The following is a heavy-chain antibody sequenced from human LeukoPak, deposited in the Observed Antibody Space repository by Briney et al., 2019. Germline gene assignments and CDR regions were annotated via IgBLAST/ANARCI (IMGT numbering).Heavy chain of an antibody. J-gene: IGHJ5*02. CDR3: ARVYSSGWPHAP. V-gene: IGHV4-59*01. CDR1: GGSISSYY. Sequence: SETLSLTCTVSGGSISSYYWGWIRQPPGKGLEWIGYIYYSGSTNYNPSLKSRVTISVDTSKNQFSLKLSSVTAADTAVYYCARVYSSGWPHAPWGQGTLVTVSS. D-gene: IGHD6-19*01. CDR2: IYYSGST.